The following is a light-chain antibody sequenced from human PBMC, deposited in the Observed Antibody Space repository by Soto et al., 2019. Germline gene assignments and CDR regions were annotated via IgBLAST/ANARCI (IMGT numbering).Light chain of an antibody. Sequence: EIVLTQSPGTLSLSQGERATLSCRASQSVSSSYLAWYQQTPGQAPRLLIYGASSRATGIPDRFSGSGSGTDFTLTISRLEPEDFAVYYCQQYGSSYTFGQGTKVDIK. CDR1: QSVSSSY. CDR2: GAS. V-gene: IGKV3-20*01. CDR3: QQYGSSYT. J-gene: IGKJ2*01.